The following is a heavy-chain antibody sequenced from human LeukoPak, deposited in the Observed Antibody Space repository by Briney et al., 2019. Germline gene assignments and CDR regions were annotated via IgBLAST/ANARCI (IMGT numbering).Heavy chain of an antibody. CDR3: ARLRSYVRYYYYMDV. D-gene: IGHD1-26*01. CDR2: IYYSGST. Sequence: PSETLSLTCTVSGGSISSSSYYWSWIRQPPGKGLEWIGYIYYSGSTNYNPSLKSRVTISVDTSKNQFSLKLSSVTAADTAVYYCARLRSYVRYYYYMDVWGKGTTVTVSS. J-gene: IGHJ6*03. V-gene: IGHV4-61*05. CDR1: GGSISSSSYY.